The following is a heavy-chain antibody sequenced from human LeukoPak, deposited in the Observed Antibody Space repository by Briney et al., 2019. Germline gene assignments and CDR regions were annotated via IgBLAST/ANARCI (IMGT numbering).Heavy chain of an antibody. J-gene: IGHJ4*02. Sequence: SQTLSLTCAISGDSVSRNSAAWNWIRQSPSGGLEWLGRTYYKSKLYNVYAVSVKSRITINPDASKTEYSLQVKSMPPEDMAVYYCARAPIVGATHIYDWGQGTLVTVSS. CDR2: TYYKSKLYN. CDR3: ARAPIVGATHIYD. CDR1: GDSVSRNSAA. V-gene: IGHV6-1*01. D-gene: IGHD1-26*01.